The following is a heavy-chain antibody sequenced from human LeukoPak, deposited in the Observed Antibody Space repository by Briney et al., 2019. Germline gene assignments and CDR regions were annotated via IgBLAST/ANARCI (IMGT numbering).Heavy chain of an antibody. CDR2: IYYSGST. V-gene: IGHV4-30-4*08. Sequence: SETLSLTCAVYGGSFSGYYWSWIRQPPGKGLEWIGYIYYSGSTYYNPSLKSRVTISVDTSKNQFSLKLSSVTAADTAVYYCARGRVYDSTGYPPDYWGQGTLVTVSS. D-gene: IGHD3-22*01. CDR1: GGSFSGYY. J-gene: IGHJ4*02. CDR3: ARGRVYDSTGYPPDY.